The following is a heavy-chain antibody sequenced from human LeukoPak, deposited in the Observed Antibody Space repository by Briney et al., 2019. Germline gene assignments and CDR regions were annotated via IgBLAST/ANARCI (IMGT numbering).Heavy chain of an antibody. V-gene: IGHV1-18*01. D-gene: IGHD3-10*01. CDR3: AREGVWFGELSDYFVY. Sequence: ASVKVSCKASGYTFTSYGISWVRQAPGQGLEWMGWISAYNGNTNYAQKLQGRVTMTTDTSTSTAYMVLRSLRSDDTAVYYCAREGVWFGELSDYFVYWGQGTLVTVSS. CDR1: GYTFTSYG. CDR2: ISAYNGNT. J-gene: IGHJ4*02.